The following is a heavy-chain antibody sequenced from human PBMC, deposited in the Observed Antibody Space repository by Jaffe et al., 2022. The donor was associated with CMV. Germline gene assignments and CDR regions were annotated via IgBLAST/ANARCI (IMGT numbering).Heavy chain of an antibody. CDR3: ARHYFSPDYGSGSYYPGGPHYYYYMDV. D-gene: IGHD3-10*01. CDR2: IDPSDSYT. V-gene: IGHV5-10-1*03. Sequence: EVQLVQSGAEVKKPGESLRISCKGSGYSFTSYWISWVRQMPGKGLEWMGRIDPSDSYTNYSPSFQGHVTISADKSISTAYLQWSSLKASDTAMYYCARHYFSPDYGSGSYYPGGPHYYYYMDVWGKGTTVTVSS. CDR1: GYSFTSYW. J-gene: IGHJ6*03.